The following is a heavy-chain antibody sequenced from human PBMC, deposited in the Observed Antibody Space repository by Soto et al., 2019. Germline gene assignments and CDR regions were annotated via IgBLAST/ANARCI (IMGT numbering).Heavy chain of an antibody. CDR1: GYTFSNSW. D-gene: IGHD3-10*01. CDR2: VYRGDSDT. Sequence: SLQMSCKASGYTFSNSWIGWVRQMPGKGLEWMGIVYRGDSDTRYSPSFQCQVTISADTPISTAHLQWSSLKASDTAIYYCVTMVRCVIFDFWGQGSPIAVSS. CDR3: VTMVRCVIFDF. J-gene: IGHJ4*02. V-gene: IGHV5-51*04.